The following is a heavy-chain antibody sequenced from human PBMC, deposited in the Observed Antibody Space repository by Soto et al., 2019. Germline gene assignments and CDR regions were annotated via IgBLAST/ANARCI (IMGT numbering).Heavy chain of an antibody. CDR3: ARDHYTYYDSSGYYPNAFDI. V-gene: IGHV1-46*01. CDR2: INPSGGST. CDR1: GYTFPSHH. J-gene: IGHJ3*02. Sequence: GGPVKGFCKASGYTFPSHHIPRGRQGPRQGAEWMGIINPSGGSTSYAQKFQGRVTMTRDTSTSTVYMELSSLRSEDTAVYYCARDHYTYYDSSGYYPNAFDIWGQGTMVTASS. D-gene: IGHD3-22*01.